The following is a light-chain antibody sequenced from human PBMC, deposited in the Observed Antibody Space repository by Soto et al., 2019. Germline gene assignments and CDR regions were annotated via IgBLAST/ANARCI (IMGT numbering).Light chain of an antibody. V-gene: IGLV1-40*01. CDR2: TNT. CDR1: SSNFGAGYD. J-gene: IGLJ1*01. Sequence: QSVMAHPPSLSGAPGQRFTISCTGGSSNFGAGYDVHWYQQLPGTAPKLLIYTNTNRPSGVPDRFSGSKSGTSASLAITGLQAEDEADYYCQSYDSSLSRYVFGAGTKVTVL. CDR3: QSYDSSLSRYV.